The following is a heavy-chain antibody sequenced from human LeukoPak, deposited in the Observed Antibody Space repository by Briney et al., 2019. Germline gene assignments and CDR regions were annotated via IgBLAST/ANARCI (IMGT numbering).Heavy chain of an antibody. CDR1: GYTFTSYY. CDR3: ARDSHLEFAYFQGADY. D-gene: IGHD3-10*01. J-gene: IGHJ4*02. CDR2: INPSGGST. Sequence: ASVKVSCKASGYTFTSYYMHWVRQAPGQGLEWMGVINPSGGSTSYAQKFQGRVTMTRDTSTSTVYMELSSLRSEDTAVYYCARDSHLEFAYFQGADYWVQGTLVTVSS. V-gene: IGHV1-46*01.